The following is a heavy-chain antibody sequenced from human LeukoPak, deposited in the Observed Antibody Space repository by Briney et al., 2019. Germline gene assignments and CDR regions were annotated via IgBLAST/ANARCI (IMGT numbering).Heavy chain of an antibody. V-gene: IGHV3-30*04. Sequence: GRSLRLSCAASGFTFSSYAMHWVRQAPGKGLEWVAVISDDGSNKYYANSVKGRFTISRDNSKNTLYLQMNSLRPEDTAVYYCARVDDLDAFDIWGQGTMVTVSS. CDR1: GFTFSSYA. D-gene: IGHD2-2*03. CDR3: ARVDDLDAFDI. CDR2: ISDDGSNK. J-gene: IGHJ3*02.